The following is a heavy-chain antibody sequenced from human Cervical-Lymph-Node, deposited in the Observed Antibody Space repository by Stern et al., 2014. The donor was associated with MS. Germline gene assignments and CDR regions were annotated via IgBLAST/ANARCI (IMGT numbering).Heavy chain of an antibody. Sequence: VQLVESGGGVVQPGRSLRLSCGASGFNFSAYGMHWVRQAPGMGLQWVSIIWFDGSKKYYADSVKGRFTISRDNSKNTLFLQMNSLRAEDTAVYYCARDHWGIGDVCGQGTTVTVSS. CDR2: IWFDGSKK. D-gene: IGHD3-16*01. V-gene: IGHV3-33*01. J-gene: IGHJ6*02. CDR1: GFNFSAYG. CDR3: ARDHWGIGDV.